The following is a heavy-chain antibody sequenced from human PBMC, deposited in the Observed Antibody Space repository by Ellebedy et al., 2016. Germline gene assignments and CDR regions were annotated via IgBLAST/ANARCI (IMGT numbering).Heavy chain of an antibody. Sequence: VSVKVSCXASGYTFTSYGISWVRQAPGQGLEWMGWISVYNGNTNYAQKLQGRVTMTTDTSTSTAYMELRSLRSDDTAVYYCAREGSSGWYNYWGQGTLVTVSS. D-gene: IGHD6-19*01. CDR1: GYTFTSYG. V-gene: IGHV1-18*01. CDR3: AREGSSGWYNY. CDR2: ISVYNGNT. J-gene: IGHJ4*02.